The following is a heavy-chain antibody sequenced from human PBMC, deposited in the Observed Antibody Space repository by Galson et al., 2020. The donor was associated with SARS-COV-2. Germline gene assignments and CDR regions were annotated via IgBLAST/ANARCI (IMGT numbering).Heavy chain of an antibody. Sequence: GGSLRLSCAASGFTFSTYTMHWVRQAPGKGLEWVAVISSDGTSKFYADSVKGRFTVSKDDSRNTLYLQMTSLRRKDTAVYYCTRDPLQGGFFLDAFDVWGQGTMVTVSS. CDR1: GFTFSTYT. CDR3: TRDPLQGGFFLDAFDV. D-gene: IGHD1-1*01. CDR2: ISSDGTSK. V-gene: IGHV3-30*01. J-gene: IGHJ3*01.